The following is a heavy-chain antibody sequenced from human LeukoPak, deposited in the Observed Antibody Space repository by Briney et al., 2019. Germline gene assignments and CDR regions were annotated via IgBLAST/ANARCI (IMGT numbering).Heavy chain of an antibody. CDR1: GFTFSGYS. Sequence: GGSLRLSCAASGFTFSGYSMNWVRQAPGKGLEWLSYISSSGYTIFYADSVKSRFTISRDNAKNSLYLQMNSLRAEDTAVYYCVRDHNDSSGYYLIDFDYWGQGTLVTVSS. V-gene: IGHV3-48*01. CDR3: VRDHNDSSGYYLIDFDY. CDR2: ISSSGYTI. D-gene: IGHD3-22*01. J-gene: IGHJ4*02.